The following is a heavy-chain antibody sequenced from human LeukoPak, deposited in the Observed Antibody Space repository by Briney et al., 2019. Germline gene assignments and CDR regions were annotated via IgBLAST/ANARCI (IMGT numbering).Heavy chain of an antibody. CDR2: INHSGST. J-gene: IGHJ5*02. CDR3: ARESIRGYSYGWIDP. CDR1: VGSFRGYY. V-gene: IGHV4-34*01. D-gene: IGHD5-18*01. Sequence: SEILSLTCAVYVGSFRGYYWSWIRQPPGKGLEWIGEINHSGSTNYNPSLKSRVTMSVDTSKNQFSLKLSSVTAADTAVYYCARESIRGYSYGWIDPWGQGTLVTVSS.